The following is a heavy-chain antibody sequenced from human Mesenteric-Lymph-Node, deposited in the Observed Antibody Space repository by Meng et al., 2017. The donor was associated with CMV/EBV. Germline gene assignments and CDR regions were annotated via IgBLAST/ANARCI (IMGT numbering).Heavy chain of an antibody. CDR3: ARGGDFWSGYYTQGDWFDP. Sequence: ASVKVSCKASGYTFTDYYIHWVRQAPAQGLEWLGWTNPNSGGTNYAQKFQGRVTMTRDTSIYTAYMELSRLTSDDTAVYYCARGGDFWSGYYTQGDWFDPWGQGTLVTVSS. J-gene: IGHJ5*02. V-gene: IGHV1-2*02. CDR2: TNPNSGGT. CDR1: GYTFTDYY. D-gene: IGHD3-3*01.